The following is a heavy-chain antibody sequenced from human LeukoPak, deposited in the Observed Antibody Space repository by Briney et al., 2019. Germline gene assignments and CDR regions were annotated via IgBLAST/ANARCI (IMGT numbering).Heavy chain of an antibody. CDR2: ISSSSSYI. CDR1: GFTFSSYS. Sequence: GGSLRLSCAASGFTFSSYSMNWVRQAPGKGLEWVSSISSSSSYIYYADSVKGRFTISRDNAKNSLYLQMNSLRAEDTAVYYCARDQTLRYQLLLHYYYYYYMDVWGKGTTVTISS. V-gene: IGHV3-21*01. J-gene: IGHJ6*03. CDR3: ARDQTLRYQLLLHYYYYYYMDV. D-gene: IGHD2-2*01.